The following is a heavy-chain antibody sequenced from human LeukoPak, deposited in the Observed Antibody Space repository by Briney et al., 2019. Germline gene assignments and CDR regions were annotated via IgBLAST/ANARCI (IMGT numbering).Heavy chain of an antibody. CDR1: GGSFSGYY. CDR3: AREAYCSSASCYRRGHAFDI. Sequence: SETLSLTCAVYGGSFSGYYWSWIRQPPGKGLEWIGEINHSGGTNYNPSLKSRVTISVGTSKNQFSLKLSSVTAADTAVYYCAREAYCSSASCYRRGHAFDIWGQGTMVTVSS. D-gene: IGHD2-2*01. V-gene: IGHV4-34*01. CDR2: INHSGGT. J-gene: IGHJ3*02.